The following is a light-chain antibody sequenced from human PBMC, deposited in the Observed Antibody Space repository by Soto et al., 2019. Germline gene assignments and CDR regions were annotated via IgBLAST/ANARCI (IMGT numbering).Light chain of an antibody. CDR2: GAS. V-gene: IGKV3-20*01. CDR3: QQYGSSPLYT. J-gene: IGKJ2*01. CDR1: QSVSSSY. Sequence: EIVLTQSPGTLSLSPGERATLSCRASQSVSSSYLAWYRQKPGQAPRLLIYGASSRATGIPDRFSGSGSGTDVALAISRLEPEDFAVYYCQQYGSSPLYTFGLGTKLEIK.